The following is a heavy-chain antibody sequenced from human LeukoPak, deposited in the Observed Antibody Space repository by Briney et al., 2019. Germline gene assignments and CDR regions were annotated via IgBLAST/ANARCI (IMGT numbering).Heavy chain of an antibody. CDR3: ARGGDYVWGSYRANWFDP. J-gene: IGHJ5*02. Sequence: GGSLRLSCAASGFTFSSNYMSWVRQAPGKGLEWVSVIYSGGSTYYADSVKGRFTISRDNAKNSLYLQVNSLRAEDTAVYYCARGGDYVWGSYRANWFDPWGQGTLVTVSS. CDR2: IYSGGST. CDR1: GFTFSSNY. D-gene: IGHD3-16*02. V-gene: IGHV3-53*01.